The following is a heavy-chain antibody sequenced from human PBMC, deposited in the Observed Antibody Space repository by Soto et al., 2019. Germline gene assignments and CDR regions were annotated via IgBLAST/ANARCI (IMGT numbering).Heavy chain of an antibody. V-gene: IGHV4-59*01. CDR3: ARLDFWSGYMHL. J-gene: IGHJ5*02. D-gene: IGHD3-3*01. CDR2: IYYSGST. Sequence: SETLSLTCTVSGGSISSYYWSWIRQPPGKGLEWIGYIYYSGSTNYNPSLKSRVTISVDTSKNQFSLKLSSVTAADTAVYYCARLDFWSGYMHLWGKGTLVTVSS. CDR1: GGSISSYY.